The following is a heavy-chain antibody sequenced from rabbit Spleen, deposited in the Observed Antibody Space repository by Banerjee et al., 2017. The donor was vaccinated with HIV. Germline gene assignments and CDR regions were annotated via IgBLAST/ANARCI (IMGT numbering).Heavy chain of an antibody. CDR3: ARDLTDVIGWNFGW. D-gene: IGHD4-1*01. Sequence: QEQLVESGGDLVKPGTSLTLTCTASGFSFSSSYYMCWVRQAPGKGLECIACIYAGSSGSTYYANWAKGRFTISKTSSTTVTLQMTSLTAADTATYFCARDLTDVIGWNFGWWGPGTLVTVS. CDR2: IYAGSSGST. V-gene: IGHV1S45*01. J-gene: IGHJ6*01. CDR1: GFSFSSSYY.